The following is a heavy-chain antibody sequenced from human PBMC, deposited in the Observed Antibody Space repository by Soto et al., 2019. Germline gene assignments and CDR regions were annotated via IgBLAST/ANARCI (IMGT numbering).Heavy chain of an antibody. Sequence: LRLSCAASGFTFSNYWIHWVRQAPGKGLVWVSRIKSDGSTTNYADSVKGRFTISRDNAKNTVYVEMNSLRAEDTAVYYCARGGRGGYYKDAWGKGTTVTVSS. D-gene: IGHD3-10*01. V-gene: IGHV3-74*01. CDR1: GFTFSNYW. CDR3: ARGGRGGYYKDA. J-gene: IGHJ6*03. CDR2: IKSDGSTT.